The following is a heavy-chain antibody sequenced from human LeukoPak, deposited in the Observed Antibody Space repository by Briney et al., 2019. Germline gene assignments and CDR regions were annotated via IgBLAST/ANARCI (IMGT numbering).Heavy chain of an antibody. CDR2: LSWNGGNI. CDR1: GFTFHDYA. CDR3: AKALGSTVTTRTYFDY. D-gene: IGHD4-17*01. J-gene: IGHJ4*02. V-gene: IGHV3-9*01. Sequence: GGSLRLSCAASGFTFHDYAMHWVRQAPGKGLEWVSGLSWNGGNIGYAESVRGRFTISRDNAGNSLYLQMNSLRPEDTALYYCAKALGSTVTTRTYFDYGGQGTLVTVSS.